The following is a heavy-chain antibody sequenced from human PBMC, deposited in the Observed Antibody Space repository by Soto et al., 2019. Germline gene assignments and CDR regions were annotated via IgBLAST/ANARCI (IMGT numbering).Heavy chain of an antibody. CDR1: GGSISSYY. J-gene: IGHJ6*02. D-gene: IGHD6-13*01. V-gene: IGHV4-59*01. Sequence: QVQLQESGPGLVKPSETLSLTCTVSGGSISSYYWSWIRQPPGKGLEWIGYISYSGSTNYNPSLKSRVNISVAKSKTQFAVKLSSVTAADTAVYYCAREGVSSSWYYYYGLDVWGQGTTVTVSS. CDR2: ISYSGST. CDR3: AREGVSSSWYYYYGLDV.